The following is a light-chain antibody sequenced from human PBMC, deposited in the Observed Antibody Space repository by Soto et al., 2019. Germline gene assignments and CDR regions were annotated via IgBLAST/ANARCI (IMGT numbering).Light chain of an antibody. CDR1: RDVGSD. Sequence: TQMTQSPLSLSASVGEKIIITCRASRDVGSDVSWYQQKPGTAPKLLIYDASSLQSGVPSRFSGSGSGTEFTFTITSLQPGDFATYYCQQYHTYSRTFGQGTKVDI. CDR3: QQYHTYSRT. V-gene: IGKV1-17*01. J-gene: IGKJ1*01. CDR2: DAS.